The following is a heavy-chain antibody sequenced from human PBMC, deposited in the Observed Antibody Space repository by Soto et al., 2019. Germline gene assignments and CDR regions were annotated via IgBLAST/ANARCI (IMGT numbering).Heavy chain of an antibody. V-gene: IGHV2-5*01. Sequence: VSGPTLVNPTQTLTLTCSFSGFSLSTSGVGVGWIRQPPGKAPEWLGIIYWNDDKRYSPSLKTRVTITKDTSRNQVVLIMTSVEADDTATYYCAHDTSGWRWLPDVWRQGTTATVSS. CDR2: IYWNDDK. D-gene: IGHD2-21*01. J-gene: IGHJ6*02. CDR1: GFSLSTSGVG. CDR3: AHDTSGWRWLPDV.